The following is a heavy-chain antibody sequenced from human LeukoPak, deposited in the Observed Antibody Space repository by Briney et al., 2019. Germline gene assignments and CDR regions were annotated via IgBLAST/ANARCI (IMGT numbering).Heavy chain of an antibody. Sequence: ASVKVSCKASGYTFTSYYMHWVRQAPGQGLEWMGIINPSGGSTSYAQKFQGRVTMTRDTSTSTVYMELSSLRSEDTAVYYCARDRRVRGVIHGGRYEGRGMDVWGQGTTVTVSS. CDR3: ARDRRVRGVIHGGRYEGRGMDV. D-gene: IGHD3-10*01. J-gene: IGHJ6*02. CDR2: INPSGGST. V-gene: IGHV1-46*01. CDR1: GYTFTSYY.